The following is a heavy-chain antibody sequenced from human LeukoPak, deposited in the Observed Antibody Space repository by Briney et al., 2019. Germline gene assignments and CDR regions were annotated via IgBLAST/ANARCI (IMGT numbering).Heavy chain of an antibody. J-gene: IGHJ3*02. CDR1: GFTFSSHA. CDR2: ISYDGSNK. V-gene: IGHV3-30-3*01. CDR3: AKDSSIVGATPNAFHI. D-gene: IGHD1-26*01. Sequence: PGRSLRLSCAASGFTFSSHAMHWVRQAPGKGLEWVAVISYDGSNKYYADSVKGRFTISRDNSKNTLYLQMNSLRAEDTAVYSCAKDSSIVGATPNAFHIWGQGTMVTVSS.